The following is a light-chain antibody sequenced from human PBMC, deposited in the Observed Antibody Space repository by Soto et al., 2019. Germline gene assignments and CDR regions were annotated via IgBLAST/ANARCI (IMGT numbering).Light chain of an antibody. CDR2: EVN. CDR1: SSDVGGYNY. CDR3: SSYGGSSNLV. V-gene: IGLV2-8*01. Sequence: QSALTQPPSASGSPGQSVTISCTGSSSDVGGYNYVSWYQQHPGKAPKLMIYEVNKRPSGVPDRFSGSKSGNTASLTVSGLQPEDEADYYCSSYGGSSNLVFGGGTQLTVL. J-gene: IGLJ2*01.